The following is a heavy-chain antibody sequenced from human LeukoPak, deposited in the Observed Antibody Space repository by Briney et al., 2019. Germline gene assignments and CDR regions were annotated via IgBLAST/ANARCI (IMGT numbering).Heavy chain of an antibody. V-gene: IGHV3-21*01. CDR3: ARESGYSYAYDY. Sequence: GGSLRLSCAASGFTFSTYSMKWVRQAPGKGLEWVTSISSSSSNIYYADSVKGRFTISRDNAKNSLYLQMNSLRAEDTAVYYCARESGYSYAYDYWGQGTLVTVSS. CDR2: ISSSSSNI. CDR1: GFTFSTYS. D-gene: IGHD5-18*01. J-gene: IGHJ4*02.